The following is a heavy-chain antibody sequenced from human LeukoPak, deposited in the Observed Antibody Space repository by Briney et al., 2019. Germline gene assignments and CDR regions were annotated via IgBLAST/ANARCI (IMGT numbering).Heavy chain of an antibody. D-gene: IGHD3-10*01. V-gene: IGHV3-49*04. J-gene: IGHJ4*02. Sequence: GGSLRLSCTASGFTFDDYAVSWVRQAPGKGLEWVGFIRSNSYSGAAEYAASVKGRFAISRDDSKSIAYLQMNSLKTEDTAVYYCTRAYYYGSGSYYKDYFDYWGQGTLVTVSS. CDR2: IRSNSYSGAA. CDR1: GFTFDDYA. CDR3: TRAYYYGSGSYYKDYFDY.